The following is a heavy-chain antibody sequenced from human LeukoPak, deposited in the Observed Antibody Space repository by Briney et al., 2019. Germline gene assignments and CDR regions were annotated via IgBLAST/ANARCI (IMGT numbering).Heavy chain of an antibody. J-gene: IGHJ4*02. CDR1: GFTFSSYS. V-gene: IGHV3-21*01. CDR3: ARGSGDYRY. D-gene: IGHD4-17*01. CDR2: ISSSSSYI. Sequence: GGSLRPSCAASGFTFSSYSMNWVRQAPGKGLEWVSSISSSSSYIYYADSVKGRFSISRDNSKNTLYLQMNSLRAEDTAVYYCARGSGDYRYWGQGTLVTVSS.